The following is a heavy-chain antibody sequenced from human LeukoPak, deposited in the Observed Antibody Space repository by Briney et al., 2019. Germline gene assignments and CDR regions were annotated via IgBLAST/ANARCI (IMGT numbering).Heavy chain of an antibody. CDR2: IYYSGTT. V-gene: IGHV4-4*02. CDR3: ARGGGMAKFDF. Sequence: SGTLSLTCAVSGGSITRSNWWSWVLQSPEKGLEWIVEIYYSGTTNYNPSLKTRVTMSLDKAANQFSLNLKSMTAADTAVYFCARGGGMAKFDFWGRGILVTVSS. D-gene: IGHD5-24*01. CDR1: GGSITRSNW. J-gene: IGHJ4*02.